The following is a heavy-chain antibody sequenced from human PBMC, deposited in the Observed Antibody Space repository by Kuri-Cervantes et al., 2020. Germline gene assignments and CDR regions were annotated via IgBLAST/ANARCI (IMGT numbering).Heavy chain of an antibody. CDR1: GGSFSGYY. CDR3: ARRGESSHTVDY. D-gene: IGHD3-10*01. J-gene: IGHJ4*02. CDR2: INHSGST. V-gene: IGHV4-34*01. Sequence: SETLSLTCAVYGGSFSGYYWSWIRQPPGKGLEWIGEINHSGSTNYNPSLKSRVTISVDTSKNQFSLKLSSVTAADTAVYYCARRGESSHTVDYWGRGTLVTVSS.